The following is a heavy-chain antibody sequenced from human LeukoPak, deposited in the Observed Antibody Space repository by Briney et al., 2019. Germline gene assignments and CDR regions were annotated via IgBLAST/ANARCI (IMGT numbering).Heavy chain of an antibody. CDR2: IIPIFGTA. CDR3: AREYYDRSGYYYYFDY. Sequence: SVKVSCKASGGTFSRYAISWVRQAPGQGLEWMGGIIPIFGTANYAQKFQGRVTITTDESTSTAYMELSSLRSEDTAVYYCAREYYDRSGYYYYFDYWGQGTLVTVSS. CDR1: GGTFSRYA. J-gene: IGHJ4*02. V-gene: IGHV1-69*05. D-gene: IGHD3-22*01.